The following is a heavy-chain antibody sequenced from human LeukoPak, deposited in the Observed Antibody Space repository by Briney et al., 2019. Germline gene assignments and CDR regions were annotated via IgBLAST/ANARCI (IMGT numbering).Heavy chain of an antibody. CDR1: GGTFSSYA. CDR2: IIPIFGTA. D-gene: IGHD4-17*01. J-gene: IGHJ4*02. CDR3: ARDSGTVTILLDY. V-gene: IGHV1-69*05. Sequence: ASVKVSCKASGGTFSSYAISWVRQAPGQGLEWMGRIIPIFGTANYAQKFQGRVTITTDESTSTAYMELSSLRSEDTAVYYRARDSGTVTILLDYWGQGTLVTVSS.